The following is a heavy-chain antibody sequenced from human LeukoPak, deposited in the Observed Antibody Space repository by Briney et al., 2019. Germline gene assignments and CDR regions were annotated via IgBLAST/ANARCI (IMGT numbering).Heavy chain of an antibody. D-gene: IGHD3-10*01. CDR1: GGTFSSYA. V-gene: IGHV1-69*13. CDR2: IIPIFGTA. Sequence: SVKVSCKASGGTFSSYAISWVRQAPGQGLEWMGGIIPIFGTANYAQKIQGRVTITADESTSTAYMELSSLRSEDTAVYYCARGERGYYGSGSYDYWGQGTLVTVSS. J-gene: IGHJ4*02. CDR3: ARGERGYYGSGSYDY.